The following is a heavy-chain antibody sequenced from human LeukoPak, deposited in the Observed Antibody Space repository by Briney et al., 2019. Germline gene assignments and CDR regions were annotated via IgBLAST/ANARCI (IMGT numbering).Heavy chain of an antibody. CDR1: GGPISSYY. D-gene: IGHD2-2*01. Sequence: SETLSLTCTVSGGPISSYYWSWIRQPAGKGLEWIGRIHTSGSTNYNPSLKSRVTMSVDTSKNQFSLKLSSVTAADTAVYYCAGQIISYCGSTSCYQYNWFDPWGQGTLVTVSS. CDR2: IHTSGST. J-gene: IGHJ5*02. CDR3: AGQIISYCGSTSCYQYNWFDP. V-gene: IGHV4-4*07.